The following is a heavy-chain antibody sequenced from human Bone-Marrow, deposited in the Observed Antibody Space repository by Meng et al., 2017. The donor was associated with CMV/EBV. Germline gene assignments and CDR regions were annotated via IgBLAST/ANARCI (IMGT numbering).Heavy chain of an antibody. J-gene: IGHJ4*02. Sequence: GESLKISCALSGVTFTSSGMGLVRHVPGKGLGWVSSIDGSGTNTHYADSVKGLFTISRYNFLGTVSLQMNNLRADDTAVYYCANDAGDFNPFDYWGQGTLVTVSS. CDR2: IDGSGTNT. CDR3: ANDAGDFNPFDY. D-gene: IGHD1-26*01. V-gene: IGHV3-23*05. CDR1: GVTFTSSG.